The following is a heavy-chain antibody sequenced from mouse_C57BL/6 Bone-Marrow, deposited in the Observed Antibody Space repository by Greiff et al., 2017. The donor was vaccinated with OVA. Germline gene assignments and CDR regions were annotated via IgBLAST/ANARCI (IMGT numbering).Heavy chain of an antibody. V-gene: IGHV1-81*01. J-gene: IGHJ2*01. CDR1: GYTFTGYG. CDR2: IYPRSGNT. D-gene: IGHD2-3*01. CDR3: ARGGSYDGYYDFDY. Sequence: VQLQESGAELARPGASVKLSCKASGYTFTGYGISWVKQRTGQGLEWIGEIYPRSGNTYYNEKFKGKATLTADKSSSTAYMELRSLTSEDSAVYFCARGGSYDGYYDFDYWGQGTTLTVSS.